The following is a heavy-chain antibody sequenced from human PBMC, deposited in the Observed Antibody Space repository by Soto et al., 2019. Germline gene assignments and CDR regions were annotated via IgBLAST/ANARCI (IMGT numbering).Heavy chain of an antibody. V-gene: IGHV3-23*01. J-gene: IGHJ4*02. CDR1: GFTFSSYA. CDR3: AKDGYYDFWSGYSASYFDY. CDR2: ISGSGGST. D-gene: IGHD3-3*01. Sequence: EVQLLESGGGLVQPGGSLRLSCAASGFTFSSYAMSWVRQAPGKGLEWVSAISGSGGSTYYADSVKGRFTVSRDNSKNTLCLQMSSLRAEDTAVYYCAKDGYYDFWSGYSASYFDYWVQGTLVTVSS.